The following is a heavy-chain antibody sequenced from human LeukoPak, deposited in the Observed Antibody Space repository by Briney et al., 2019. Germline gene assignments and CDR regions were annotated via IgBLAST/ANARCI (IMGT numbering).Heavy chain of an antibody. CDR2: ISYDGSNK. CDR3: ARDRAGAAFDI. J-gene: IGHJ3*02. Sequence: QPGGSLRLSCAASGFTFSSYAMHWVRQAPGKGLEWVAVISYDGSNKYYADSVKGRFTISRDNSKNTLYLQMNSLRAEDTAVYYCARDRAGAAFDIWGQGTMVTVSS. D-gene: IGHD3-10*01. CDR1: GFTFSSYA. V-gene: IGHV3-30-3*01.